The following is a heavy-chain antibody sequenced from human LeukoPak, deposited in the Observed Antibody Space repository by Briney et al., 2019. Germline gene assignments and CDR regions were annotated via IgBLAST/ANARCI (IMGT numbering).Heavy chain of an antibody. CDR1: GTSISSYY. D-gene: IGHD6-13*01. CDR3: ARHYGPYSSSWYNDY. V-gene: IGHV4-59*08. Sequence: KPSETLSLTCTVSGTSISSYYWTWIRQPPGKGLGWIGYIYYDGSTNYNPSLKSRVTISVDTSKNQFSLKLSSVTAADTAVYYCARHYGPYSSSWYNDYWGQGTLVTVSS. J-gene: IGHJ4*02. CDR2: IYYDGST.